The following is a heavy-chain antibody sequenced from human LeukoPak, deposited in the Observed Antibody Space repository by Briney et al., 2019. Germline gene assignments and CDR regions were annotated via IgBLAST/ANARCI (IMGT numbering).Heavy chain of an antibody. CDR2: IYTSGST. Sequence: PSETLSLTCTVSGGSLSTYYWSWIRQPAGKGLEWLGRIYTSGSTNYNPSLKSRVTMSVDTSKNQFSLKLSSVTAADTAVYYCARDYRGYSYGPNWFDPWGQGTLVTVSS. CDR3: ARDYRGYSYGPNWFDP. CDR1: GGSLSTYY. D-gene: IGHD5-18*01. J-gene: IGHJ5*02. V-gene: IGHV4-4*07.